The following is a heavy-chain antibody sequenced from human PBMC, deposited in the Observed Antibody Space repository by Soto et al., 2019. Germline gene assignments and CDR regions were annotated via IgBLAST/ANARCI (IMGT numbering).Heavy chain of an antibody. Sequence: ASVKVSCKVSGYTIPELSMHWVRQAPGKGLEWMGGFDPEDGETIYAQKFQGRVAITRDTSASTAYMELSSLRSEDAAVYYCARDRWVTNYGMGVWGQGTTVTVSS. V-gene: IGHV1-24*01. CDR2: FDPEDGET. CDR1: GYTIPELS. D-gene: IGHD4-17*01. J-gene: IGHJ6*02. CDR3: ARDRWVTNYGMGV.